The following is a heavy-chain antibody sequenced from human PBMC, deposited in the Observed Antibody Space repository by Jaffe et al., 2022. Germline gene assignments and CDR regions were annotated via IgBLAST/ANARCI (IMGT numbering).Heavy chain of an antibody. J-gene: IGHJ3*02. V-gene: IGHV4-59*01. CDR1: GGSISSYY. CDR2: IYYSGST. D-gene: IGHD5-18*01. CDR3: ASGPATIQLWSTYAFDI. Sequence: QVQLQESGPGLVKPSETLSLTCTVSGGSISSYYWSWIRQPPGKGLEWIGYIYYSGSTNYNPSLKSRVTISVDTSKNQFSLKLSSVTAADTAVYYCASGPATIQLWSTYAFDIWGQGTMVTVSS.